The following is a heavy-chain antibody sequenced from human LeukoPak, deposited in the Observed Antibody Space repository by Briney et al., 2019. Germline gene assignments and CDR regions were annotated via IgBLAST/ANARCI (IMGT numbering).Heavy chain of an antibody. CDR1: GYSISSGYY. J-gene: IGHJ4*02. Sequence: SETLSLTCAVSGYSISSGYYWGWIRQPPGKGLEWIGSIYHSGSTYYNPSLKSRVTMSVDTSKNQFSLKLSSVTAADTAVYYCARVGVAAARIDYWGQGTLVTVSS. V-gene: IGHV4-38-2*01. CDR3: ARVGVAAARIDY. D-gene: IGHD6-13*01. CDR2: IYHSGST.